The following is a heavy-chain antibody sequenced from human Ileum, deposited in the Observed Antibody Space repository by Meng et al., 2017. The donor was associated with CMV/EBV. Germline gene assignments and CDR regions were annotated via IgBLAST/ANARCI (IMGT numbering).Heavy chain of an antibody. D-gene: IGHD2-15*01. V-gene: IGHV4-39*07. CDR3: ARRTVLGSCLDY. CDR2: IYYNGRT. J-gene: IGHJ4*02. CDR1: GGSISNSSFY. Sequence: SVSGGSISNSSFYWGWIRQSPGQGLEWIGNIYYNGRTYYNPSLQSRVTISIDTSKNQFSLNLSSVTAADTAVYYCARRTVLGSCLDYWGQGTLVTVSS.